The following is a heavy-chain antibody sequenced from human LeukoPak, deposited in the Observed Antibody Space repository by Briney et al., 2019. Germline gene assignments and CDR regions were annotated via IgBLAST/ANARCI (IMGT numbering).Heavy chain of an antibody. J-gene: IGHJ5*02. D-gene: IGHD6-13*01. V-gene: IGHV4-39*07. CDR1: GGSISSSSYY. CDR3: ARGYSSSWYYNWFDP. CDR2: VYHDGRT. Sequence: NPSETLSLTCTVSGGSISSSSYYWAWLRQSPGKGLEWIGNVYHDGRTYYNPSLKSRVTISVDTSTNQFSLKLSSVTATDTALYYCARGYSSSWYYNWFDPWGQGTLVTVSS.